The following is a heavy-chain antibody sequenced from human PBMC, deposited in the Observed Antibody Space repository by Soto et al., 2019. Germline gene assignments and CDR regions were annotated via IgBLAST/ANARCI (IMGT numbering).Heavy chain of an antibody. J-gene: IGHJ4*02. CDR1: GGSISSGDYY. CDR2: IYYSGST. D-gene: IGHD3-3*01. Sequence: TSETLSLTCTVSGGSISSGDYYWSWIRQPPGKGLEWIGYIYYSGSTYYNPSLKSRVTISVDTSKNQFSLKLSPVTAADTAVYYCAREAYYDFWSGPRWGQGTLVTVSS. V-gene: IGHV4-30-4*01. CDR3: AREAYYDFWSGPR.